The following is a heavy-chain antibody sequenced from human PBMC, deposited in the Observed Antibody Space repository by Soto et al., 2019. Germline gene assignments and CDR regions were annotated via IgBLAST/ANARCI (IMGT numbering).Heavy chain of an antibody. CDR1: GYTFTSYA. CDR3: AREEWSYYDSSGYYYYYYYGMDV. J-gene: IGHJ6*02. D-gene: IGHD3-22*01. Sequence: ASVKVSCKASGYTFTSYAMHWVRQAPGQRLEWMGWINAGNGNTKYSQKFQGRVTITRDTSASTAYMELSSLRSEDTAVYYCAREEWSYYDSSGYYYYYYYGMDVWGQ. CDR2: INAGNGNT. V-gene: IGHV1-3*01.